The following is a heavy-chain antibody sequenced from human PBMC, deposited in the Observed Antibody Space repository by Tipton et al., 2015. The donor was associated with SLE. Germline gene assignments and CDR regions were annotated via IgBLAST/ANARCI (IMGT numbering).Heavy chain of an antibody. Sequence: TLSLTCTVSGGSISSSSYYWGWIRQPPGKGLEWIGTIYYSGSTHYNPSLKSRVTMSVDTSKNQFSLKLSSVTAADTAVYYCARHMEYDYVWGSYRGPLDAFDIWGQGTMVTVSS. CDR1: GGSISSSSYY. D-gene: IGHD3-16*02. CDR3: ARHMEYDYVWGSYRGPLDAFDI. V-gene: IGHV4-39*01. CDR2: IYYSGST. J-gene: IGHJ3*02.